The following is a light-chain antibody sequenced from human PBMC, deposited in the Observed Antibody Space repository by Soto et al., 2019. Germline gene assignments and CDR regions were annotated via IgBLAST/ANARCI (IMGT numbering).Light chain of an antibody. CDR2: GAS. Sequence: EIVLTQSPGTLSLSPGERATLSCRARQSVSSSYLAWYQQKPGQAPRLLIYGASSRATGIPDRFSGSGSGTDFTLTINRLELEDFAMYYCYQYGSSPYTFGQGTKLEI. CDR3: YQYGSSPYT. CDR1: QSVSSSY. V-gene: IGKV3-20*01. J-gene: IGKJ2*01.